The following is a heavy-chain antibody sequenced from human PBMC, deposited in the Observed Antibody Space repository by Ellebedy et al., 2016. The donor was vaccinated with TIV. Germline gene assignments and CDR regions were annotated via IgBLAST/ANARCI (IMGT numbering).Heavy chain of an antibody. J-gene: IGHJ5*01. Sequence: SQTLSLTCDISGDSVPSNSASWNWIRQSPSRGLEWLGKTYYRSQWYREYVDSVKSRMTINSDTSKNQFSLHLNSVTPEDTAVYYCVRGVGSFYFDSWGQGILVTVSS. V-gene: IGHV6-1*01. CDR3: VRGVGSFYFDS. D-gene: IGHD3-10*01. CDR2: TYYRSQWYR. CDR1: GDSVPSNSAS.